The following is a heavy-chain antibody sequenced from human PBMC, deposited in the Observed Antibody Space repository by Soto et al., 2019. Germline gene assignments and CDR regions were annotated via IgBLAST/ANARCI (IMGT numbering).Heavy chain of an antibody. CDR3: AKEEGYYYGSGSQYYFDY. V-gene: IGHV3-23*01. J-gene: IGHJ4*02. CDR2: ISGSGGST. CDR1: GFTFSSYA. D-gene: IGHD3-10*01. Sequence: GGSLRLSCAASGFTFSSYAMSWVRQAPGKGLEWVSAISGSGGSTYYADSVKGRFTISRDNSKNTLYLQMNSLRAEDTAVYYCAKEEGYYYGSGSQYYFDYWGQGTLVTVSS.